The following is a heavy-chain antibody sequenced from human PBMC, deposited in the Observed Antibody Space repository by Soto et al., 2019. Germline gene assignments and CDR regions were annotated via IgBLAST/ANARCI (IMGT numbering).Heavy chain of an antibody. CDR2: IYYSGST. Sequence: SETLSLTCTVSGGSISSYYWSWIRQPPGKGLEWIGYIYYSGSTNYNPSLKSRVTISVDTSKNQFSLKLSSVTAADTAVYYCARDEYSSFSGGMDVWGQGTTVTVSS. D-gene: IGHD6-6*01. V-gene: IGHV4-59*01. J-gene: IGHJ6*02. CDR3: ARDEYSSFSGGMDV. CDR1: GGSISSYY.